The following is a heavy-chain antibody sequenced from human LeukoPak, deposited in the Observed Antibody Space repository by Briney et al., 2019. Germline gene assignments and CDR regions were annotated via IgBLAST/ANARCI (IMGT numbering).Heavy chain of an antibody. V-gene: IGHV1-46*01. D-gene: IGHD3-22*01. CDR1: GYTITRYY. J-gene: IGHJ3*02. CDR3: ARDLDYDSSGYHPDAFDI. Sequence: ASVKVSCKASGYTITRYYMHWVRQAPGQGLEWMGIINPSGGSTSYAQKFQGRVTMTRVTSTSTVYMKLSSLRSEDTAVYYCARDLDYDSSGYHPDAFDIWGHGTMVTVSS. CDR2: INPSGGST.